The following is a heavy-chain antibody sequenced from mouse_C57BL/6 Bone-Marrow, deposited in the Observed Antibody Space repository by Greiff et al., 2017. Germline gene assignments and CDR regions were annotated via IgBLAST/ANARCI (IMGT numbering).Heavy chain of an antibody. J-gene: IGHJ4*01. CDR2: SRNKANDYTT. CDR3: ARDWGGAMDY. CDR1: GFTFSDFY. D-gene: IGHD4-1*01. V-gene: IGHV7-1*01. Sequence: EVNVVESGGGLVQSGRSLRLSCATSGFTFSDFYMEWVRQAPGKGLEWIAASRNKANDYTTEYSASVKGRFIVSRDTSQSILYLQMNALRAEDTAIYYCARDWGGAMDYWGQGTSVTVSS.